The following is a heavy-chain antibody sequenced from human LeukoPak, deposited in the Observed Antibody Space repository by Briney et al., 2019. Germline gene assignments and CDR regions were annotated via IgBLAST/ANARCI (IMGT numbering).Heavy chain of an antibody. J-gene: IGHJ4*02. V-gene: IGHV6-1*01. CDR2: TYYRSKWNY. Sequence: SQTLSLTCAISGDSVSSNSAAWNWIRQSPSRGLEWLGRTYYRSKWNYEYAASVKSRITISPDTSKNQFSLQLNSVTPEDTAVYYCAGGLTYYDFWSGYSPFDYWGQGTLVTVSS. CDR3: AGGLTYYDFWSGYSPFDY. CDR1: GDSVSSNSAA. D-gene: IGHD3-3*01.